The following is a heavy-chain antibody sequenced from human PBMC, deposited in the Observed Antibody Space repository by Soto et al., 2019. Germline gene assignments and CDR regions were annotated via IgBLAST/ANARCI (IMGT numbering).Heavy chain of an antibody. CDR3: ARGGYCSGGSCYYHLRPWYFDL. CDR1: GFTFSTYV. CDR2: ISSNGGST. V-gene: IGHV3-64*01. Sequence: EVQLVSSGGGLVQPGGSLRLSCAASGFTFSTYVMHWVRQAPGKGLEFVSVISSNGGSTYYANSVKGRFTVSRDNSKNTLYLEMGSLRAEDMAVYYCARGGYCSGGSCYYHLRPWYFDLWGRGTQVTVSS. D-gene: IGHD2-15*01. J-gene: IGHJ2*01.